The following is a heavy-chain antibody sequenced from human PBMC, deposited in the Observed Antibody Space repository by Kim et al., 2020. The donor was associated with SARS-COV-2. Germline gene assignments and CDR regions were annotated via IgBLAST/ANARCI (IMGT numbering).Heavy chain of an antibody. Sequence: YYADSVKGRFTISRDNTKNSLYLQMNSLRAEDTAVYYCARESGYSSSWDPWGQGTLVTVSS. CDR3: ARESGYSSSWDP. V-gene: IGHV3-11*04. D-gene: IGHD6-13*01. J-gene: IGHJ5*02.